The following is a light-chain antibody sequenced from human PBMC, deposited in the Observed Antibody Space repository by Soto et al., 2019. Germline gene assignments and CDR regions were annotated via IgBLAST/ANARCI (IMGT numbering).Light chain of an antibody. CDR3: QKYNNAPYT. J-gene: IGKJ2*01. CDR1: EAISNY. V-gene: IGKV1-27*01. CDR2: AAS. Sequence: DVQVSQSPSSLSAYIGDRVTITCRASEAISNYLAWYQHKPGKVPKLLIYAASTLQSGVPSRFSGSGYGTAFTLTISSLQPEDVATYYCQKYNNAPYTFAQGTKLEIK.